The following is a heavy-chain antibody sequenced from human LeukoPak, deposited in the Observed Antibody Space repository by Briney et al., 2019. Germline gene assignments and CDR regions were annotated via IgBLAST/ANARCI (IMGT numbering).Heavy chain of an antibody. CDR3: ARPTYDILTGYPYYFDY. Sequence: PSETLSLTCAVYGGSFSGYYWSWIRQPPGKGLEWIGEINHSGSTNYNPSLKSRVTISVDTSKNQLSLKLSSVTAADTAVYYCARPTYDILTGYPYYFDYWGQGTLVTVSS. J-gene: IGHJ4*02. D-gene: IGHD3-9*01. CDR1: GGSFSGYY. V-gene: IGHV4-34*01. CDR2: INHSGST.